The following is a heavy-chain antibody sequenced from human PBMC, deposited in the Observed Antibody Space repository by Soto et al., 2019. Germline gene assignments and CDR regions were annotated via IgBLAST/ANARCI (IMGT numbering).Heavy chain of an antibody. CDR1: GDSVSSNSAA. D-gene: IGHD1-26*01. CDR3: ARGAFREFGTFDV. V-gene: IGHV6-1*01. J-gene: IGHJ3*01. Sequence: SQTLSLTCAISGDSVSSNSAAWYWIRQSPSRGLEWLGRTYYRSKWYNDYAVSVKSRITINPDTSKNQFSLQLNSLTPEDAAVYYCARGAFREFGTFDVWGQGTMVTVSS. CDR2: TYYRSKWYN.